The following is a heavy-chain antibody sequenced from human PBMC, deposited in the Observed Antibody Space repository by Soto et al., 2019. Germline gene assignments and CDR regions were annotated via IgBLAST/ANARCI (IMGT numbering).Heavy chain of an antibody. D-gene: IGHD3-22*01. CDR1: GFTFSNAW. J-gene: IGHJ6*02. CDR2: IKSKTDGGTT. Sequence: EVQLVESGGGLVKPGGSLRLSCAASGFTFSNAWMSWVRQAPGKGLEWVGRIKSKTDGGTTDYAAPVKGRFTISRDDSKNTLYLQMNSLKTEDTAVYYCTTDLAYYDSSGYLDAFYYYYGMDVWGQGTTVTVSS. V-gene: IGHV3-15*01. CDR3: TTDLAYYDSSGYLDAFYYYYGMDV.